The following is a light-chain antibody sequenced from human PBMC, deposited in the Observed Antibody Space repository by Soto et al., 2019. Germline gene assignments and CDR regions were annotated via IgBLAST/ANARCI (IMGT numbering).Light chain of an antibody. CDR2: DAS. CDR3: QHRSNWPRT. Sequence: EIVLTQSPATLSLSPGDTATLSCRASQSISRYLAWYPQKPGQAPRLLIYDASNRSTGNPARFSGSGSGTDFPLTIGSLEPEDFAVYYCQHRSNWPRTFGQGTKVEIK. J-gene: IGKJ2*01. V-gene: IGKV3-11*01. CDR1: QSISRY.